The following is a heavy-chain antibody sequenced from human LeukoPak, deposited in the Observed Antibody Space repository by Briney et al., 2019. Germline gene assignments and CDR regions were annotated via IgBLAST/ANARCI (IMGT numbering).Heavy chain of an antibody. CDR1: GGSFSGYY. Sequence: SETLSLTCAVYGGSFSGYYWSWIRQPPGGGLEWIGEINHSGSTNYNPSLKSRVTISVDTSKNQFSLKLSSVTAADTAVYYCAISETGTADYWGQGTLVTVSS. CDR2: INHSGST. J-gene: IGHJ4*02. V-gene: IGHV4-34*01. D-gene: IGHD1-7*01. CDR3: AISETGTADY.